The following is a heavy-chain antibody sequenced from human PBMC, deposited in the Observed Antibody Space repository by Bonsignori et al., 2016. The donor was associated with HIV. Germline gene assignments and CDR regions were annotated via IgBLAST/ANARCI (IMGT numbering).Heavy chain of an antibody. D-gene: IGHD3-22*01. CDR3: ARGRETYYYDSSGSRKAYYFDY. V-gene: IGHV4-59*13. J-gene: IGHJ4*02. CDR2: IYYSGST. Sequence: PGKGLEWIGYIYYSGSTNYSPSLKSRVTISVDTSKNQFSLKLNSVTAADTAVYYCARGRETYYYDSSGSRKAYYFDYWGQGTLVTVSS.